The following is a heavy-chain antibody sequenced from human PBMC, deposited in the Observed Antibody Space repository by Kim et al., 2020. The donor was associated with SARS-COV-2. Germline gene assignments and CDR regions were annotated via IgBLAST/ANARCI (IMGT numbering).Heavy chain of an antibody. CDR3: VTGKGIAAADDYYYYGMDV. V-gene: IGHV3-64D*06. J-gene: IGHJ6*02. D-gene: IGHD6-13*01. Sequence: GRFTISRDNSKNTLYLQMSILRAEDTAVYYCVTGKGIAAADDYYYYGMDVWGQGTTVTVSS.